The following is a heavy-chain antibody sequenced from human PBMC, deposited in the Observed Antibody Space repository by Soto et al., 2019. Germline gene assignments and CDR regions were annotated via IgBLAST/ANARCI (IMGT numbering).Heavy chain of an antibody. V-gene: IGHV4-39*01. Sequence: SETLSLTCTVSGDSISGSSYCWGWIRQPPGKGLEWIGSKYYTGTSHYNPSLNSRVTISVDTSNNQFSLKLTSVTAADTAVYYCARHRDPGYSSSWFNSWGQGALVTVSS. CDR2: KYYTGTS. D-gene: IGHD6-13*01. J-gene: IGHJ5*01. CDR3: ARHRDPGYSSSWFNS. CDR1: GDSISGSSYC.